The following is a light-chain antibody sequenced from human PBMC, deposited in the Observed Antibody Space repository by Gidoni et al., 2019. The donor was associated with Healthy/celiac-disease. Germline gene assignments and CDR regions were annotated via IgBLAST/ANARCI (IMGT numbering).Light chain of an antibody. Sequence: EIVLTQSPGTLSLSPGEKATLSCRASQSVSSSYLAWYQQKPGQAPRLLTYGASSRATGITDRCSGSGSGTDFTITISRLEPEYFAVYYCQTLGLTFGPXTKVEIK. CDR3: QTLGLT. CDR2: GAS. V-gene: IGKV3-20*01. CDR1: QSVSSSY. J-gene: IGKJ3*01.